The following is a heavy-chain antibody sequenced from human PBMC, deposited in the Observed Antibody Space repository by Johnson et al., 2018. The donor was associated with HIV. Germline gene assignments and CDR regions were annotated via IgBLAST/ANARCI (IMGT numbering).Heavy chain of an antibody. J-gene: IGHJ3*02. CDR1: GFTLDDYG. CDR3: ARERLVGYSSSAGAFDI. V-gene: IGHV3-20*04. CDR2: INWSGGNT. D-gene: IGHD6-6*01. Sequence: VQLVESGGGVVRPGGSLRLSCAASGFTLDDYGMSWVRQAPGQGLEWVSGINWSGGNTDYADFVKGRFTISRDNSKNTLYLQINRLRTEDTAVYYCARERLVGYSSSAGAFDIWGQGTMVTVSS.